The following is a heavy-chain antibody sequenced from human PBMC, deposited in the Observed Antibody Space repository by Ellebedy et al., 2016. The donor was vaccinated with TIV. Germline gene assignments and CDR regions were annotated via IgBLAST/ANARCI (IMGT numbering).Heavy chain of an antibody. J-gene: IGHJ4*02. V-gene: IGHV3-30*18. CDR3: AKDDEATIYSGPDY. CDR1: GFTFSSYG. CDR2: ISYDGSNK. D-gene: IGHD5-12*01. Sequence: GESLKISCAASGFTFSSYGMHWVRQAPGKGLEWVAVISYDGSNKYYADSVKGRFTISRDNSKNTLYLQMNSLRAEDTAVYYYAKDDEATIYSGPDYWGQGTLVTVSS.